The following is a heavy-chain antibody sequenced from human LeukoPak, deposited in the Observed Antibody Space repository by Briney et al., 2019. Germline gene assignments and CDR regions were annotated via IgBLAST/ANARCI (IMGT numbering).Heavy chain of an antibody. Sequence: LRLSCAASGFTFSSYAMSWVRQAPGKGLEWIGSIYYSGSTYYNPSLKSRVTISVDTSKNQFSLKLSSVTAADTAVYYCARHVYSSGWFDAFDIWGQGTMVTVSS. D-gene: IGHD6-19*01. CDR1: GFTFSSYA. CDR3: ARHVYSSGWFDAFDI. V-gene: IGHV4-30-2*03. CDR2: IYYSGST. J-gene: IGHJ3*02.